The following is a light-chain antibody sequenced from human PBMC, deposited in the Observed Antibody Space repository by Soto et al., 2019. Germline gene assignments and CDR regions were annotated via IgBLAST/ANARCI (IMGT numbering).Light chain of an antibody. Sequence: EIVLTQSPGTLSLSPGERATLSCRASQSVSSSYLAWYQQKPGQAPRLLIYGASSRATGIPDRFSGSGSGTDFTLTISRLEPEDFAVYYCQQYGSSPTFCQVTKLEIK. J-gene: IGKJ2*01. CDR1: QSVSSSY. CDR3: QQYGSSPT. V-gene: IGKV3-20*01. CDR2: GAS.